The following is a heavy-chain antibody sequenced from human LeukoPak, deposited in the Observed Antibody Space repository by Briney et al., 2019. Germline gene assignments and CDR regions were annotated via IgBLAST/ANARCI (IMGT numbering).Heavy chain of an antibody. J-gene: IGHJ4*02. CDR1: GESYSDSLSASY. CDR2: IDRYGST. CDR3: ARRGGGNYPYYFDY. Sequence: KASETLSLTCAIYGESYSDSLSASYWSWIRRPPGKGLEWIGEIDRYGSTNYSPSLKSRVTISIQTSKSQFSLKLNSVTDADTAVYYCARRGGGNYPYYFDYWGRGTPVTVSS. D-gene: IGHD3-16*01. V-gene: IGHV4-34*01.